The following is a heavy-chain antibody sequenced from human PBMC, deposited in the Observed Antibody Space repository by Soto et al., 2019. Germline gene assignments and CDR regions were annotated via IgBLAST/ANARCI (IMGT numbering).Heavy chain of an antibody. CDR3: AKDDSSEVPVALPDY. D-gene: IGHD2-15*01. V-gene: IGHV3-30*18. CDR2: MSYDGSRT. J-gene: IGHJ4*02. CDR1: GFTFSNYG. Sequence: PGGSLRLSCAASGFTFSNYGMHWVRQAPGKGLEWVAAMSYDGSRTYYGESVKGRFTISRDNSKNTLYLQMNSLRIEDTAVYFCAKDDSSEVPVALPDYWGQGTLVTVSS.